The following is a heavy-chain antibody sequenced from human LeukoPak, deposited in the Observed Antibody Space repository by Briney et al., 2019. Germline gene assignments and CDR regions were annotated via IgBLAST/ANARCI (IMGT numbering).Heavy chain of an antibody. V-gene: IGHV3-30-3*01. CDR1: GFTFSSYA. D-gene: IGHD6-19*01. CDR2: ISYDGSNK. CDR3: AGGKLKQWLFDY. Sequence: PGRSLRLSCAASGFTFSSYAMHWVRQAPGKGLEWVAVISYDGSNKYYADSVKGRFTISRDNSKNTLYLQMNSLRAEDTAVYYCAGGKLKQWLFDYWGQGTLVTVSS. J-gene: IGHJ4*02.